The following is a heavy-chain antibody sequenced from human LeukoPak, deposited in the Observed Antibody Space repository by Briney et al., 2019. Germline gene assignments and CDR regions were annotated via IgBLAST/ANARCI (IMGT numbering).Heavy chain of an antibody. V-gene: IGHV1-18*01. Sequence: ASVKVSCKASGYTFTSYGISWARQAPGQGLEGMGWISAYNGNTNYAQKPQGRVTMKTATSTSTAYMELRSLRSDDTAVYYCARDRSRGYSGYAKQYYFDYWGQGTLVTVSS. D-gene: IGHD5-12*01. CDR1: GYTFTSYG. CDR2: ISAYNGNT. J-gene: IGHJ4*02. CDR3: ARDRSRGYSGYAKQYYFDY.